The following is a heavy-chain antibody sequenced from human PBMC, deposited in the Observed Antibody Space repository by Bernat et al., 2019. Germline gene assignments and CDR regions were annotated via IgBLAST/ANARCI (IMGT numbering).Heavy chain of an antibody. J-gene: IGHJ6*02. V-gene: IGHV3-23*01. CDR3: AHCLSTNTWCPPPSHSSCSYGMAV. Sequence: EVQLLESGGGLVQPGGSLRLSCAASGFTVSSYAMSWVRQAPGKGLEWVSAISGSGGSTYYATSVTAPLTLSGAHSNSTLYLAMTTLRASGTAVYYCAHCLSTNTWCPPPSHSSCSYGMAVWGQGTPVTVPS. CDR1: GFTVSSYA. D-gene: IGHD2-8*02. CDR2: ISGSGGST.